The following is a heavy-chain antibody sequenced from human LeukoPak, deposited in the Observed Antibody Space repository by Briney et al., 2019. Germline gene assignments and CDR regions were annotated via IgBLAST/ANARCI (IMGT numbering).Heavy chain of an antibody. J-gene: IGHJ4*02. Sequence: SETLSLTCTVSGGSISSYYWSWIRQPPGKGLEWIGYIYYSGNTNYNPSLKSRVTISVDTSKNQFSLKLSSVTAADTAVYYCARGRIQPDYWGQGTLVTVSS. V-gene: IGHV4-59*01. CDR3: ARGRIQPDY. CDR2: IYYSGNT. D-gene: IGHD5-18*01. CDR1: GGSISSYY.